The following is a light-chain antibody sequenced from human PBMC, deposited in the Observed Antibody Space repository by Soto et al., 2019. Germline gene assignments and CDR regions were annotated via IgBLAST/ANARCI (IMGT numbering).Light chain of an antibody. CDR2: RNN. Sequence: QSVLTQPPSASGTPGQRVTISCSGSRSNIGSNPVQWYQQVPGTAPKLLIYRNNERPSGVPDRFSGSKSGTSASLAISGLQSEDEADYHCATWDDDMFAPVFGGGTKLTVL. J-gene: IGLJ3*02. V-gene: IGLV1-44*01. CDR3: ATWDDDMFAPV. CDR1: RSNIGSNP.